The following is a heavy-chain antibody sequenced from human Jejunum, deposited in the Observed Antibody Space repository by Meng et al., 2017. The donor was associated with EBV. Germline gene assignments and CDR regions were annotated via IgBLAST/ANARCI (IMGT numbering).Heavy chain of an antibody. Sequence: QAQLKVSGPALVKPSGPLSLTRAVSGDSISSSNWWSWVRQPPGKGLEWIGEIYHSGSTNYNPSLKSRVTISVDKSKNQFSLKLSSVTAADTAVYYCARYGSGYFPALWYWGQGTLVTVSS. CDR2: IYHSGST. CDR3: ARYGSGYFPALWY. J-gene: IGHJ4*02. V-gene: IGHV4-4*02. D-gene: IGHD3-3*01. CDR1: GDSISSSNW.